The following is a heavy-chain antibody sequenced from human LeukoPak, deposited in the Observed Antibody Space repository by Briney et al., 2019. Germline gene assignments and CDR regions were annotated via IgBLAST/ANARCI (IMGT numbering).Heavy chain of an antibody. D-gene: IGHD3-10*01. Sequence: GGSLRLSCAASGFTFSSYAMSWVRQAPGKGLEWVSAISGSGSSTYYADSVKGRFTISRDNSKNTLYLQMNSLRAEDTAVYYCAKSMVRGVIITNFDYWGQGTLVTVSS. V-gene: IGHV3-23*01. CDR3: AKSMVRGVIITNFDY. CDR2: ISGSGSST. J-gene: IGHJ4*02. CDR1: GFTFSSYA.